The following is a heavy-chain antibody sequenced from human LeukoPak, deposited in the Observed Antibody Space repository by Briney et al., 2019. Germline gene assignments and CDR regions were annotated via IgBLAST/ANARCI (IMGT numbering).Heavy chain of an antibody. D-gene: IGHD3-10*01. Sequence: GGSLRLSCAASGFTFSSYGMHWVRQAPGKGLEWVAVISYDGSNKYYADSVKGRFTISRDNSKNTLYLQMNSLRAEDTAVYYCAKDRMVRGVISGHYYYYGMDVWGQGTTVTVSS. CDR3: AKDRMVRGVISGHYYYYGMDV. CDR1: GFTFSSYG. J-gene: IGHJ6*02. V-gene: IGHV3-30*18. CDR2: ISYDGSNK.